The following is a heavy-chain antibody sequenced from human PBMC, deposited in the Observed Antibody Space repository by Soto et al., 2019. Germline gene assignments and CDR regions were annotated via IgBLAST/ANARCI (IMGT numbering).Heavy chain of an antibody. CDR2: INPSGGST. D-gene: IGHD2-21*02. J-gene: IGHJ4*02. V-gene: IGHV1-46*01. CDR1: GYTFTSYY. Sequence: ASVKVSCKASGYTFTSYYMHWVRQAPGQGLEWMGIINPSGGSTSYAQKFQGRVTMTRDTSTSTVYMELSSLRSEDTAVYYCARNAGIVVVTAGSDMDYYFDYWGQGPLVTASS. CDR3: ARNAGIVVVTAGSDMDYYFDY.